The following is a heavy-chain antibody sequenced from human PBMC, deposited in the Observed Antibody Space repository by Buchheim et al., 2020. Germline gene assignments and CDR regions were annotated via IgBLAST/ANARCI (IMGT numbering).Heavy chain of an antibody. D-gene: IGHD3-10*01. V-gene: IGHV4-4*02. CDR3: ARGGSLRSIDY. CDR2: IYHCGST. J-gene: IGHJ4*02. CDR1: GGSISSSNW. Sequence: QVQLQESGPGLVKPSGTLSLTCAVSGGSISSSNWWRWVRRPPGKRLEWIVEIYHCGSTNYNPSLKSRVTISLDKSTNQLSLKLSSVTAADTAVYYCARGGSLRSIDYWGQGTL.